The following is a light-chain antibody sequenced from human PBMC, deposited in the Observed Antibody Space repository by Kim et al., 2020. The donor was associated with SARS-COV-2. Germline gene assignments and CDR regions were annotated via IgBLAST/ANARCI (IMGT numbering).Light chain of an antibody. Sequence: VSPGERATHSCRASQSVRTKLAWYQQRPGQAPRLLFYGASTRATGVPARFSGTGSGTEFTLTISSLQSGDFAVYFCQQYNTWPLTFGGGTKVDIK. V-gene: IGKV3-15*01. CDR2: GAS. CDR1: QSVRTK. J-gene: IGKJ4*01. CDR3: QQYNTWPLT.